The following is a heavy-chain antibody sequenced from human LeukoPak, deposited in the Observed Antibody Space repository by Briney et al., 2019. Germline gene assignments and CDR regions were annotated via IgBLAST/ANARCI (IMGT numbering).Heavy chain of an antibody. CDR3: ARLGYYYGSGSPSGFDP. D-gene: IGHD3-10*01. Sequence: GESLKISCKGSGYSVTSYWIGWVRQVPWKGLEWMVLIDPGDSDTRYRPPFQGQVTIAADKSISTDYLQWSSLKASDTAMYYCARLGYYYGSGSPSGFDPWGQGTLVTVSS. V-gene: IGHV5-51*01. J-gene: IGHJ5*02. CDR1: GYSVTSYW. CDR2: IDPGDSDT.